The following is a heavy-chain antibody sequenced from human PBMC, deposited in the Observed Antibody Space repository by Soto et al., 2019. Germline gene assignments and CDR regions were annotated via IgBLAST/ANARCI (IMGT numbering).Heavy chain of an antibody. V-gene: IGHV1-2*02. CDR3: ARNMDYYYGRGSGNGHGV. CDR1: GYTFTAYY. D-gene: IGHD3-10*02. J-gene: IGHJ6*02. Sequence: QVQLVQSGAEVKEPGDSVRVSCEASGYTFTAYYIHWVRQAPGQGLEWMGWINPKFGDTPYAQDFQGRVSMTRDMSISTVYMELSSLTSDDTAIYYCARNMDYYYGRGSGNGHGVWGQGTTVTVFS. CDR2: INPKFGDT.